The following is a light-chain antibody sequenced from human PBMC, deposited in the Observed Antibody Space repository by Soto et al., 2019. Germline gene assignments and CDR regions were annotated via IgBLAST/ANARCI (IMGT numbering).Light chain of an antibody. CDR3: QQYSNWPPYT. CDR1: QSVTSH. J-gene: IGKJ2*01. CDR2: AVS. Sequence: EVVMTQSPATVSVSPGERVTLSCGASQSVTSHLAWYQQRPGQAPRLLIYAVSTRATGIPDRFSGSGSGTEFTLTISSLQSEDFAVYYCQQYSNWPPYTFGQGTKVDIK. V-gene: IGKV3-15*01.